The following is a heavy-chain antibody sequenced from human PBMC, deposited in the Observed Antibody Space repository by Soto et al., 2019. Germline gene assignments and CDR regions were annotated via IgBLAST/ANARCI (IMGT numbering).Heavy chain of an antibody. CDR3: ARGDCSSTSCRYSGYDFGAFDI. J-gene: IGHJ3*02. D-gene: IGHD2-2*01. CDR2: IYYSGST. V-gene: IGHV4-59*01. CDR1: GGSISSYY. Sequence: SSETLSLTCTVSGGSISSYYWSWIRQPPGKGLEWIGYIYYSGSTNYNPSLKSRVTISVDTSKNQFSLKLSSVTAADTAVYYCARGDCSSTSCRYSGYDFGAFDIWGQGTMVTVSS.